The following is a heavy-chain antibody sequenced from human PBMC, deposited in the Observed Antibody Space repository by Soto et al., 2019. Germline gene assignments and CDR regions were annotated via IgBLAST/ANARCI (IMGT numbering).Heavy chain of an antibody. CDR1: GGTFSSYT. V-gene: IGHV1-69*02. D-gene: IGHD2-15*01. CDR3: ASTNCSGGSCGAFDI. Sequence: QVQLVQSGAEVKKPGSSVKVSCKASGGTFSSYTISWVRQAPGQGLEWMGRIIPILGIGNYAQKFQGRVTITADKSTSTAYMELSSLRSEDTAVYYCASTNCSGGSCGAFDIWGQGTMVTVSS. J-gene: IGHJ3*02. CDR2: IIPILGIG.